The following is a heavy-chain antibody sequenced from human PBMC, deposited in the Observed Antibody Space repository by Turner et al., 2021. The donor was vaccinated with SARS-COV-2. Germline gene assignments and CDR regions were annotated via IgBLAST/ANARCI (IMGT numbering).Heavy chain of an antibody. CDR1: GGSISSSSYY. Sequence: QLQLQESGPGLLKPSETLSLTGTVAGGSISSSSYYWGWIRQPPGKGLEWIGSIDYSGITYYNPSLKSGVTISVDTSKNQFSMKLSSVTAADTAVYYCAGLMDPAMDYYGMDVWGQGTTVTVSS. CDR3: AGLMDPAMDYYGMDV. D-gene: IGHD5-18*01. CDR2: IDYSGIT. V-gene: IGHV4-39*01. J-gene: IGHJ6*02.